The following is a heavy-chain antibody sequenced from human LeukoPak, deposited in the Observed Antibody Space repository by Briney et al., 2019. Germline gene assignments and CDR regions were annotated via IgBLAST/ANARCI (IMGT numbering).Heavy chain of an antibody. D-gene: IGHD6-19*01. V-gene: IGHV1-2*02. CDR2: INPNSGGT. Sequence: ASVKVSCKASGYTFTGYYMHWVRQAPGQGLEWMGWINPNSGGTNYAQKFQGRVTMTRDTSISTAYMELSRLRSDDTAVYYCARGDGSGWKTSFQWGQGTLVTVSS. CDR1: GYTFTGYY. J-gene: IGHJ4*02. CDR3: ARGDGSGWKTSFQ.